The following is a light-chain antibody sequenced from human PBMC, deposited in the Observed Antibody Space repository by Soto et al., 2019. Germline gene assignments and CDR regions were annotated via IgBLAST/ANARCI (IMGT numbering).Light chain of an antibody. CDR2: GAS. J-gene: IGKJ1*01. CDR3: QQYNNWLGT. CDR1: QSVSSN. V-gene: IGKV3-15*01. Sequence: DIVMTQSPATLSVSPGERVTLSCRASQSVSSNLAWYQQKPGQPPRLLISGASTRATAIPARFSGSGSGTEFTLTISSLQSEDFAVYYCQQYNNWLGTFGQGTKVDIK.